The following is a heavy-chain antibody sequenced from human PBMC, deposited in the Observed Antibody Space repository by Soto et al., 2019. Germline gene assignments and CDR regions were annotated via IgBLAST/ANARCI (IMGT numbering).Heavy chain of an antibody. Sequence: EVQLVESGGDLVQPGGSLRLSCAASGFTFSTYWMHWVRQAPGKGLVWVSRIKSDGSSTFYADSVKGRFTISRDNAKKTLYIQMISLRAEDTAVYYCTRGPAPSIPNAFDIWGQGTMVTVSS. J-gene: IGHJ3*02. V-gene: IGHV3-74*01. D-gene: IGHD2-21*01. CDR1: GFTFSTYW. CDR3: TRGPAPSIPNAFDI. CDR2: IKSDGSST.